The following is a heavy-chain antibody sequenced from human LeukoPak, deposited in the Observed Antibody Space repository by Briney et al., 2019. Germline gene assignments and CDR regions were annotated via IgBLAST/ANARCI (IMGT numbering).Heavy chain of an antibody. D-gene: IGHD5-24*01. CDR2: ISSSGSTI. CDR3: ARLLEMATISGAFDI. J-gene: IGHJ3*02. V-gene: IGHV3-11*01. CDR1: GFTFSDYY. Sequence: PGGSLRLSCAASGFTFSDYYMSWIRRAPGKGLEWVSYISSSGSTIYYADSVKGRFTISRDNAKNSLYLQMNSLRAEDTAVYYRARLLEMATISGAFDIWGQGTMVTVSS.